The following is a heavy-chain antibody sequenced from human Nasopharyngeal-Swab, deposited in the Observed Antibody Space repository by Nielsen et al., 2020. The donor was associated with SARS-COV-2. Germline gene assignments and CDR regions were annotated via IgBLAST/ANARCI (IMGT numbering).Heavy chain of an antibody. CDR1: GYTFTSYY. CDR2: INPSGGST. D-gene: IGHD3-3*01. Sequence: ASVKVSCKASGYTFTSYYMHWVRQAPGQGLEWMGIINPSGGSTSYAQKFQGRVTMTEDTSTDTAYMELSSLRSEDTAMYYCATALTIFGADHYYYYYGMDVWGQGTTVTVSS. CDR3: ATALTIFGADHYYYYYGMDV. J-gene: IGHJ6*02. V-gene: IGHV1-46*01.